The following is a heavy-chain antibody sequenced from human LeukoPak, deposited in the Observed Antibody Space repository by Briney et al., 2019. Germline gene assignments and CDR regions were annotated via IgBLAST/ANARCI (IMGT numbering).Heavy chain of an antibody. Sequence: GGSLRLSCAASAFPVSDYYMSWVRQAPGKELESVSVIHSGGTTYYADSVKGRFTISRDNSKNTVYLQMDSLRAEDTAIYYCVRDRLMDVWGKGTTVTVSS. CDR2: IHSGGTT. CDR3: VRDRLMDV. CDR1: AFPVSDYY. V-gene: IGHV3-53*01. J-gene: IGHJ6*04.